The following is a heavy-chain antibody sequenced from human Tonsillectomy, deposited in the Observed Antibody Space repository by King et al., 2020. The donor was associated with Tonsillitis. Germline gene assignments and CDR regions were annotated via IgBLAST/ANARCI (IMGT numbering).Heavy chain of an antibody. D-gene: IGHD1-7*01. Sequence: VQLVESGGGLVQPGGSLRLSCAASGFTFTTYWMTWVRQTPGKGLEWVANVDHDGSQKYYVDSVKGRFTISRDNAKNSLNLQMNSLRVEDSAEYFCARVKRTSWGSHNYGMDVWGQGTTVTVSS. CDR3: ARVKRTSWGSHNYGMDV. J-gene: IGHJ6*02. CDR1: GFTFTTYW. V-gene: IGHV3-7*04. CDR2: VDHDGSQK.